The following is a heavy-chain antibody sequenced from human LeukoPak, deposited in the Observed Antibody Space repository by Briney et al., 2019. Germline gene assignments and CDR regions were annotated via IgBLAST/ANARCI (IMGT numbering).Heavy chain of an antibody. CDR2: ISSSSSTI. J-gene: IGHJ4*02. CDR1: GFTFSSYS. Sequence: GGSLRLSCAASGFTFSSYSMNWVRQAPGKGLEWVSYISSSSSTIYYADSVKGRFTISRDNAKNSLYLQMNSLRAEDTAVYYCARDFLEPSASKNFDYWGQGTLVTVSS. V-gene: IGHV3-48*01. D-gene: IGHD1-1*01. CDR3: ARDFLEPSASKNFDY.